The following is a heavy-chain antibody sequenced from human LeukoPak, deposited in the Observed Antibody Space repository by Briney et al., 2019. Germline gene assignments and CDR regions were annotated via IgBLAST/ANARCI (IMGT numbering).Heavy chain of an antibody. J-gene: IGHJ3*02. D-gene: IGHD2-2*01. Sequence: GASVKVSCKASGGTFSSYAIRWVRQAPGHGLEWMGGIIPILGTANYAQKFHGRVTITADESTSTAYMELSSLRSEDTAVYYCARDLSTEIVVVPAAPRAFDIWGQGTMVTVSS. CDR1: GGTFSSYA. CDR2: IIPILGTA. V-gene: IGHV1-69*13. CDR3: ARDLSTEIVVVPAAPRAFDI.